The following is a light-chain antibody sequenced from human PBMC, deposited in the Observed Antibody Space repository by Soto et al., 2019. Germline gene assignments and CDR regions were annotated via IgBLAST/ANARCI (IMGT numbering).Light chain of an antibody. V-gene: IGLV1-40*01. CDR3: QSYDNILSGPL. J-gene: IGLJ3*02. Sequence: QSVLTQPPSVSGAPGPTITLSCTGGGSNVGASYDVHWYQVLPGAGPRLLIYKNNNRPSGVPDRFSGSKSGTSASLAITGLRAEDEADYYCQSYDNILSGPLFGGGTKLTVL. CDR2: KNN. CDR1: GSNVGASYD.